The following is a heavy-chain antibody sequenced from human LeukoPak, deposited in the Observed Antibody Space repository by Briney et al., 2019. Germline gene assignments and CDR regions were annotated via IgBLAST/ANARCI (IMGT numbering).Heavy chain of an antibody. V-gene: IGHV4-59*12. Sequence: PSETLSLTCTVSGDSISSYYWSWIRQPPGKGLEWIGYIYYSGSTNYNPSLKSRVTISVDTSKNQFSLKLSSVTAADTAVYYCARGATRRDGYNLEYDAFDIWGQGTMVTVSS. CDR1: GDSISSYY. D-gene: IGHD5-24*01. CDR2: IYYSGST. CDR3: ARGATRRDGYNLEYDAFDI. J-gene: IGHJ3*02.